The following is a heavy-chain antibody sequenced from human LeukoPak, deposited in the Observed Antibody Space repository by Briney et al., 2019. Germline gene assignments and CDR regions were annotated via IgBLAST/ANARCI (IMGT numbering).Heavy chain of an antibody. V-gene: IGHV3-48*03. D-gene: IGHD3-10*02. CDR3: AELGITMIGGV. CDR1: GFTFSRYE. J-gene: IGHJ6*04. CDR2: ISSSGSTI. Sequence: GGSLRLSCAASGFTFSRYEMNWVRQAPGKGLEWVSYISSSGSTIYYADSVKGRFSISRDNAKNSLYLQMNSLRAEDTAVYYCAELGITMIGGVWGKGTTVTISS.